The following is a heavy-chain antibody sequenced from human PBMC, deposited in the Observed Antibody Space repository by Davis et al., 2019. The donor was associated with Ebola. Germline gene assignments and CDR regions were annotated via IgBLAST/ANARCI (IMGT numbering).Heavy chain of an antibody. CDR1: GYTFTSYD. CDR2: INPNSGGT. V-gene: IGHV1-2*06. Sequence: AASVKVSCKASGYTFTSYDINWVRQATGQGLEWMGRINPNSGGTNYAQKFQGRVTMTRDTSTSTVYMELSSLRSEDTAVYYCASYDYGDHDYWGQGTLVTVSS. CDR3: ASYDYGDHDY. D-gene: IGHD4-17*01. J-gene: IGHJ4*02.